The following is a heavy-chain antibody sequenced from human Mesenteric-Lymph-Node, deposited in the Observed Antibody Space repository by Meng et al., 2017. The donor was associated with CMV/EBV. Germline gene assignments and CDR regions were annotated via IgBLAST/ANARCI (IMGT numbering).Heavy chain of an antibody. CDR1: GFILSGHN. Sequence: GESLKISCAASGFILSGHNMDWVRQAPGKGLEWVSSISGSSNYIYYSDSVKGRFTISRDTAKNSLYLQMNGLRAEDTAVYYCAKGDANWNPFDYWGQGTLVTVSS. J-gene: IGHJ4*02. CDR2: ISGSSNYI. D-gene: IGHD1-20*01. CDR3: AKGDANWNPFDY. V-gene: IGHV3-21*01.